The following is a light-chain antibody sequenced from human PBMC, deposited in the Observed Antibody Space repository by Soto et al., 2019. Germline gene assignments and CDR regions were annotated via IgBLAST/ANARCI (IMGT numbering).Light chain of an antibody. J-gene: IGLJ1*01. CDR3: CSYAGSYTYV. CDR1: SSEVGGYNY. V-gene: IGLV2-11*01. Sequence: QSALTQPRSVSGSPGQSVTISCTGTSSEVGGYNYVSWYQQHPGKAPKLMIYDVSKRPSGVPDRFSGSKSGNTASLTISGLHAEDEADYYCCSYAGSYTYVFGTGTKVTVL. CDR2: DVS.